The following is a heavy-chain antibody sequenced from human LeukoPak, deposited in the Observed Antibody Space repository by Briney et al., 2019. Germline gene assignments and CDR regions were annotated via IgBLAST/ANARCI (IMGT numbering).Heavy chain of an antibody. J-gene: IGHJ3*02. V-gene: IGHV4-59*12. Sequence: SETLSLTCTVSGGSISSYYWSWIRQPPGKGLEWIGYFYVSRSTNYNPSLKSRVTISADTSKNQFSLKLSSVTAADTAVYYCASLWPYQLSAFDIWGQGTMVTVSS. CDR1: GGSISSYY. D-gene: IGHD2-2*01. CDR3: ASLWPYQLSAFDI. CDR2: FYVSRST.